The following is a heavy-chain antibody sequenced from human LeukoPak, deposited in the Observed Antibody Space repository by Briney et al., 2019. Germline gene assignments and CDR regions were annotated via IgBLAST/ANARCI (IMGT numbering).Heavy chain of an antibody. CDR1: GFTFSSYS. D-gene: IGHD3-3*01. CDR3: AREHYTIFGVVRMWYYYYMDV. J-gene: IGHJ6*03. CDR2: ISSSSSTI. V-gene: IGHV3-48*01. Sequence: PGGSLRLSCAAPGFTFSSYSMNWVRQAPGKGLEWVSYISSSSSTIYYADSVKGRFTISRDNAKNSLYLQMNSLRAEDTAVYYCAREHYTIFGVVRMWYYYYMDVWGKGTTVTVSS.